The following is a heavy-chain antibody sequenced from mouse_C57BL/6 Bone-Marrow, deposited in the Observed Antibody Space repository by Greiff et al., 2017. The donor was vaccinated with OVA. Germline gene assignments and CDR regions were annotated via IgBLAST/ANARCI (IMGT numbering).Heavy chain of an antibody. V-gene: IGHV14-4*01. CDR1: GFNIKDDY. CDR2: IDPENGDT. Sequence: VQLQQSGAELVRPGASVKLSCTASGFNIKDDYMHWVKQRPEQGLEWIGWIDPENGDTEYASKFQGKATITADKSSNTAYLQLSSLTSEDTAVYYCTTGITTVVALYYYAMDYWGQGTSVTVSS. CDR3: TTGITTVVALYYYAMDY. D-gene: IGHD1-1*01. J-gene: IGHJ4*01.